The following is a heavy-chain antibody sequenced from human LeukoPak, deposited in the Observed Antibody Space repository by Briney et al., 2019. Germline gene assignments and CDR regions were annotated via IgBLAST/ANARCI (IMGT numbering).Heavy chain of an antibody. D-gene: IGHD6-19*01. Sequence: GGSLRLSCAASGFTFTDVWMSWVRQTPGKGLEWVGRIISKSGGGTTDYAAAVKGRFTISRDDSKIMLYLQMNSLKAEDTAVYYCATHSNVWLLGNWGQGTLVTVSS. CDR2: IISKSGGGTT. V-gene: IGHV3-15*01. CDR3: ATHSNVWLLGN. CDR1: GFTFTDVW. J-gene: IGHJ4*02.